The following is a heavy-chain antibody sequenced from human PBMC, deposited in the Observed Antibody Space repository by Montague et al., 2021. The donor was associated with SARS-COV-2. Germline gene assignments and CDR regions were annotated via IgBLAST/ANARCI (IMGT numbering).Heavy chain of an antibody. CDR3: ARALVRGGHFYY. D-gene: IGHD3-10*01. CDR2: ICHSGST. CDR1: GGSFSRYY. V-gene: IGHV4-34*01. Sequence: SETLSLTCAVYGGSFSRYYWSWIRQPPGKGLEWIGEICHSGSTNYNPSLKSRVTISVDTSKNQFSLQLSSVTAANTAVYYCARALVRGGHFYYWGQGTLVTVSS. J-gene: IGHJ4*02.